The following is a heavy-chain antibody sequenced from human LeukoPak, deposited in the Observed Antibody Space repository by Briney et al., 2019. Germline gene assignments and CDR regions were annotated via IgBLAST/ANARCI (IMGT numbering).Heavy chain of an antibody. D-gene: IGHD3-22*01. CDR3: ARDERYDSSGYPFDY. CDR1: GYTFTGYF. Sequence: ASVKVSRKASGYTFTGYFIHWVRQAPGQGLEWMGWINPNSGGTNYAQKFQGRVTMTRDTSIITAYMELSRLSSDDTAVYYCARDERYDSSGYPFDYWGQGTLVTVSS. J-gene: IGHJ4*02. CDR2: INPNSGGT. V-gene: IGHV1-2*02.